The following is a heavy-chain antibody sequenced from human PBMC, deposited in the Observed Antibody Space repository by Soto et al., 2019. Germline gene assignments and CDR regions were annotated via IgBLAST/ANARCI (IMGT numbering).Heavy chain of an antibody. J-gene: IGHJ4*02. CDR2: IIPLTETP. V-gene: IGHV1-69*01. CDR3: ALATRNSWTCDF. Sequence: QVQVVQSGAEVKKPGSSVKVSCKASGGTFSNYAISWVRQAPGHGLEWVGGIIPLTETPVYAQTVQGRLTITEDEITSAAYMELSSLRSDDTAVYYCALATRNSWTCDFWGQGTLVTVSS. CDR1: GGTFSNYA. D-gene: IGHD6-13*01.